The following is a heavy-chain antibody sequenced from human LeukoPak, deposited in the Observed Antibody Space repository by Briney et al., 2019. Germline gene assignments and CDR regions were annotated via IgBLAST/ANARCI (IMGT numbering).Heavy chain of an antibody. Sequence: SETLSLTCAVYGGSFSGYYWSWIRQPPGKGLEWIGCIYYTGSTNYNPSLKSRVTISLDTSNDQFSLKLNSVTAADTAVYYCARGEYSSGSSPLRNWGQGTLVTVSS. CDR1: GGSFSGYY. CDR3: ARGEYSSGSSPLRN. D-gene: IGHD3-22*01. J-gene: IGHJ4*02. CDR2: IYYTGST. V-gene: IGHV4-59*01.